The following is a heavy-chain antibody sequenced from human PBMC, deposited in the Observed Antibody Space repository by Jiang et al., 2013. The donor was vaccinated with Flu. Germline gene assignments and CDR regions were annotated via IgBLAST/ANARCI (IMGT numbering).Heavy chain of an antibody. CDR2: INHSGST. Sequence: SLTCAVYGGSFSGYYWNWIRQPPGKGLEWIGEINHSGSTNYNPSLKSRVTISVDTSKNQFSLKLSSVTAADTAVYYCARAAMVANFSYWGQGTLVTVSS. D-gene: IGHD5-12*01. V-gene: IGHV4-34*01. CDR1: GGSFSGYY. CDR3: ARAAMVANFSY. J-gene: IGHJ4*02.